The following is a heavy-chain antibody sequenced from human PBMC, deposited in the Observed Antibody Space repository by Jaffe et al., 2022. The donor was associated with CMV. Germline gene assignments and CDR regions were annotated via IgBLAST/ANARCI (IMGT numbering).Heavy chain of an antibody. CDR3: ARGRGGGY. V-gene: IGHV3-48*03. D-gene: IGHD3-10*01. CDR2: ISPTGDTI. Sequence: EVQLVESGGGLVQPGGSLTLSCAASGFTFSSNEMNWVRQAPGKGPEWVSYISPTGDTIYYTDSVRGRFTISRDNAKSLLHLQMNSLRVEDTAFYYCARGRGGGYWGQGTLVTVSS. CDR1: GFTFSSNE. J-gene: IGHJ4*02.